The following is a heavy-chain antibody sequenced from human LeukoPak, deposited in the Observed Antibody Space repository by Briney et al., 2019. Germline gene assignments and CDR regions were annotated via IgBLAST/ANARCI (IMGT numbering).Heavy chain of an antibody. CDR3: ASLGIAAAGDPRINWFDP. D-gene: IGHD6-13*01. Sequence: ASVKVSCKASGYTFTGYYMHWVRQAPGQGLEWMGWINPNSGDTNYAQKFQGRVTMTRDTSINTAYMELSRLTSDDTAVYYCASLGIAAAGDPRINWFDPWGQGTLVTVSS. CDR1: GYTFTGYY. CDR2: INPNSGDT. J-gene: IGHJ5*02. V-gene: IGHV1-2*02.